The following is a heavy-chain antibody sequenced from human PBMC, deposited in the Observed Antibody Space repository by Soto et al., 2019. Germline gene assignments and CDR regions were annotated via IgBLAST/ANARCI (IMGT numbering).Heavy chain of an antibody. CDR1: GGSIRSNNW. CDR3: ASTLKISKFDY. Sequence: QVQLQESGPGLVKPSGTLSLTCAVSGGSIRSNNWWTWFRQPPGKGLEWIGEIYHTGSTNYNPSLKSRVTLAVDNSKTQFSLRLSSVTAADTAVYYCASTLKISKFDYWGQGTLVTVSS. J-gene: IGHJ4*02. V-gene: IGHV4-4*02. D-gene: IGHD3-3*01. CDR2: IYHTGST.